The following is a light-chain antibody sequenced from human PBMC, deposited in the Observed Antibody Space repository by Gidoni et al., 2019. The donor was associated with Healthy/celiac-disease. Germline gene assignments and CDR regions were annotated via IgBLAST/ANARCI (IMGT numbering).Light chain of an antibody. CDR3: QQYNTWPRLT. Sequence: EIVMTQSPATLSVSPWERATLSCRASQSVSSNLALYQQQPGQAPRLLIYGASTMDTGIPARFSVSGSGTEFTLTISSLKSEAFEVYFCQQYNTWPRLTFGGGTKVEIK. CDR1: QSVSSN. V-gene: IGKV3-15*01. J-gene: IGKJ4*01. CDR2: GAS.